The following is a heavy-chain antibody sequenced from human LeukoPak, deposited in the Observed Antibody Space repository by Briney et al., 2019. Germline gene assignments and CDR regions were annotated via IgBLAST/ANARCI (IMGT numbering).Heavy chain of an antibody. CDR1: RGSISSSSYY. V-gene: IGHV4-39*01. CDR3: AALVGSNAVKAGGWSDP. D-gene: IGHD2-8*01. Sequence: PSETLSLTCTVSRGSISSSSYYWPWIRQPPGKGLEWIVSIYYSGSTYYNPSLKSRVTISVYTSKNQFSLKLSSVTAADPALYLFAALVGSNAVKAGGWSDPWGQGTLVTVSS. CDR2: IYYSGST. J-gene: IGHJ5*02.